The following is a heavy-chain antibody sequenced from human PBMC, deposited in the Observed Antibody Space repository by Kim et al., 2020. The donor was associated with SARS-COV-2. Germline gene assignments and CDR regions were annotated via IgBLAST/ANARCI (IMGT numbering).Heavy chain of an antibody. J-gene: IGHJ3*02. CDR2: IYYSGST. CDR1: GGSISSYY. CDR3: ARGVDYYDSGHAFDI. Sequence: SETLSLTCTVSGGSISSYYWSWIRQPPGKGLEWIGYIYYSGSTNYNPSLKSRVTISVDTSKNQFSLKLSSVTAADTAVYYCARGVDYYDSGHAFDIWGQGTMVIVSS. D-gene: IGHD3-22*01. V-gene: IGHV4-59*01.